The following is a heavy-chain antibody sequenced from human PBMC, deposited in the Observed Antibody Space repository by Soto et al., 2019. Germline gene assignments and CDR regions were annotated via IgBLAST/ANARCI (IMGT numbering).Heavy chain of an antibody. CDR3: ARVEGFFPAFDY. CDR1: GYSFTRYD. V-gene: IGHV1-8*01. CDR2: MNPNSGNT. J-gene: IGHJ4*02. Sequence: QVQLVQSGADVKKPGTSMKVSCKASGYSFTRYDINWVRQVPGQGLEWMGWMNPNSGNTGYAQKFQGRVNMTRNTSIATAYMELSNLRPDDTAVYYCARVEGFFPAFDYWGQGNLVTVSS.